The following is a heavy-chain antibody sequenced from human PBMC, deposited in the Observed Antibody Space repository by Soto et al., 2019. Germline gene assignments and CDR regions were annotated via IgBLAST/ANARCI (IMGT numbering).Heavy chain of an antibody. D-gene: IGHD3-3*01. CDR1: GYTFTGYY. CDR2: INPNSGGT. V-gene: IGHV1-2*04. Sequence: QVQLVQSGAEVKKPGASVKVSCKASGYTFTGYYMHWVRQAPGQGLEWMGWINPNSGGTNYAQKFQGWVTMTRDTSLSTAYMELSRLRSDDTAVYYCARGSLLRILELYNWFDPWGQGTLVTVSS. J-gene: IGHJ5*02. CDR3: ARGSLLRILELYNWFDP.